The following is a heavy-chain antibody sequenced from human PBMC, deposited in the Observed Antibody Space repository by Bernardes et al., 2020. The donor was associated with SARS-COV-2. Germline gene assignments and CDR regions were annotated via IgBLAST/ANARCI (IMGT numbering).Heavy chain of an antibody. V-gene: IGHV3-33*06. Sequence: GGSLRLSCAASGFTFSSYGMHWVRQAPGKGLEWVAVIWYDGSNKYYADSVRGRFTISRDTSDNTVYLQLNTLRGEDTAVYYCTKWERGSTHGSGRFDYWGQGTLVSVSS. CDR3: TKWERGSTHGSGRFDY. CDR1: GFTFSSYG. CDR2: IWYDGSNK. J-gene: IGHJ4*02. D-gene: IGHD1-26*01.